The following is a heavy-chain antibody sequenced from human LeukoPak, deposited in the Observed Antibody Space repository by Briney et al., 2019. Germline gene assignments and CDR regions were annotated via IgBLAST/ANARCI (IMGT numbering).Heavy chain of an antibody. V-gene: IGHV5-51*01. CDR3: ARVEAPFWCGPRDAFDI. D-gene: IGHD3-3*01. Sequence: NHGESLKISCKGSGYSFTSYWIGWVRQMPGKGLEWMGIIYPGDSDTRYSPSFQGQVTISADKSISTAYLQWSSLKASDTAMYYCARVEAPFWCGPRDAFDIWGQGTMVTVSS. CDR1: GYSFTSYW. J-gene: IGHJ3*02. CDR2: IYPGDSDT.